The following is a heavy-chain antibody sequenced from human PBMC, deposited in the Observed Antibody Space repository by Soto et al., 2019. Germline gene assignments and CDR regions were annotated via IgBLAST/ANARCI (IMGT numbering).Heavy chain of an antibody. CDR3: AGARGQPEYNWYDP. Sequence: QVQLQASGPGLVKPSQTLSLTCTVSGGSISSGDYYWSWLRQPPGKGLAWIGYIYYSGSTYYNPSLQSRVTKSVDTSKNPFSLKLSSVTAADTAVYYCAGARGQPEYNWYDPCGQGTLVTVSS. V-gene: IGHV4-30-4*01. J-gene: IGHJ5*02. D-gene: IGHD6-13*01. CDR1: GGSISSGDYY. CDR2: IYYSGST.